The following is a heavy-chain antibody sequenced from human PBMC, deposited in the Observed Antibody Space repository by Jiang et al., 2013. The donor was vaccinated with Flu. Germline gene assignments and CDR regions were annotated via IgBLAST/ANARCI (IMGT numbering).Heavy chain of an antibody. CDR3: ARDSSSGYYYGMDV. CDR1: GGTFSNFA. Sequence: GAEVKKPGSSVKVSCKASGGTFSNFAVSWVRQAPGHGLEWMGGIVPMFGTANYAQKFQGRVTITADESTSTAYMEVSSLRSEDTAVYYCARDSSSGYYYGMDVWGQGTTVTVSS. J-gene: IGHJ6*02. CDR2: IVPMFGTA. V-gene: IGHV1-69*01. D-gene: IGHD6-6*01.